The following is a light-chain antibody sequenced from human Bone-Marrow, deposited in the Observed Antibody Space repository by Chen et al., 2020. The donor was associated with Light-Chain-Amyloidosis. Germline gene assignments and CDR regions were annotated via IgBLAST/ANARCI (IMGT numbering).Light chain of an antibody. CDR2: RDT. Sequence: SYELTQPPSVAVSPGQTARVTCSGDDLPTKYAYWYQQKPGKAPVLVIHRDTERPSGISERFSGSSSGTTATLTISGVQAADEADYHCQSADSSGTYEVIFGGRTKLPVL. V-gene: IGLV3-25*03. CDR3: QSADSSGTYEVI. CDR1: DLPTKY. J-gene: IGLJ2*01.